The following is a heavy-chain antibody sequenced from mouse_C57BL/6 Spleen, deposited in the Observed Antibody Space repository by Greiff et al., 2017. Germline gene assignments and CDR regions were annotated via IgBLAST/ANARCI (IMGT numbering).Heavy chain of an antibody. CDR1: GYSITSGYY. D-gene: IGHD1-1*01. V-gene: IGHV3-6*01. CDR3: ARNSLFPPYFDY. CDR2: ISYDGSN. J-gene: IGHJ2*01. Sequence: VQLKESGPGLVKPSQSLSLTCSVTGYSITSGYYWNWIRQFPGNKLEWMGYISYDGSNNYNPSLKNRISITRDTSKNQFFLKLNSVTTEDTATYYCARNSLFPPYFDYWGQGTTLTVSS.